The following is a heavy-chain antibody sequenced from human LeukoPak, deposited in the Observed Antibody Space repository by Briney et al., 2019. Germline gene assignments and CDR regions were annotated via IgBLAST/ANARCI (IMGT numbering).Heavy chain of an antibody. Sequence: SETLSLTCTVSGDSISSYQWNWIRQPPGKGLEWIAYIYSSGSTNYNPSLKSRVTISVDTSKNQFSLKLSSVTAADTAVYYCSLSMNGDAFDIWGQGTMVTVSS. D-gene: IGHD2/OR15-2a*01. CDR1: GDSISSYQ. V-gene: IGHV4-59*01. J-gene: IGHJ3*02. CDR2: IYSSGST. CDR3: SLSMNGDAFDI.